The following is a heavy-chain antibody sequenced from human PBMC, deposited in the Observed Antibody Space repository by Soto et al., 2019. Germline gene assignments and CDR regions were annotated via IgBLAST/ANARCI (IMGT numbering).Heavy chain of an antibody. CDR3: SKLGSTDAYLRNWFDP. J-gene: IGHJ5*02. D-gene: IGHD3-16*01. Sequence: GGSLRLSCAASGFTFSSYAMSWVRQAPGKGLEWVSAISGSGGSTYYADSVKGRFTISRDNSKNTLYLQMNSLRAEDTAVYYCSKLGSTDAYLRNWFDPCGQGTLVTVSS. V-gene: IGHV3-23*01. CDR2: ISGSGGST. CDR1: GFTFSSYA.